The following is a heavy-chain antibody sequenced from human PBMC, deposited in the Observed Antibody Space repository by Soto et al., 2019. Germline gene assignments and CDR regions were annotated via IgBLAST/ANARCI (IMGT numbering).Heavy chain of an antibody. D-gene: IGHD3-22*01. CDR1: GFTVSSNY. J-gene: IGHJ5*02. V-gene: IGHV3-66*01. Sequence: GGSLRLSCTASGFTVSSNYMSWVRQAPGKGLEWVSVIYSVSSTYYADSVKGRFTISRDNSKNTLYLQMNSMRAEDTAVYYCASYQNYYDSSGSESNWFDPWGQGTLVTVSS. CDR3: ASYQNYYDSSGSESNWFDP. CDR2: IYSVSST.